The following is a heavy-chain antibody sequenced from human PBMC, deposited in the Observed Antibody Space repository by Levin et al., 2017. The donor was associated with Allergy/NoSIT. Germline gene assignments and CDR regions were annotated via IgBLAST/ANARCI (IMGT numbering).Heavy chain of an antibody. CDR2: IYHSGST. J-gene: IGHJ4*02. D-gene: IGHD2-2*01. Sequence: KASETLSLTCAVSGGSISSSNWWSWVRQPPGTGLEWIGEIYHSGSTNYNPSLKSRVTISVDKSKNQFSLKLSSVTAADTAVYYCARGPRYCSSTSCVRGVMGNYFDYWGQGTLVTVSS. CDR1: GGSISSSNW. CDR3: ARGPRYCSSTSCVRGVMGNYFDY. V-gene: IGHV4-4*02.